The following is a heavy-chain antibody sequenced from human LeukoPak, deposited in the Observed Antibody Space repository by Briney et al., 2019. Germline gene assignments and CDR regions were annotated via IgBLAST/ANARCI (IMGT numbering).Heavy chain of an antibody. Sequence: SETLSLTCAVYGGSFSGYYWSWIRQPPGKGLEWIGEINHSGSTNYNPSLKSRVTISVDTSKNRFSLKLSSVTAADTAVYYCARAGYSYGYDGMDVWGQGTTVTVSS. J-gene: IGHJ6*02. D-gene: IGHD5-18*01. V-gene: IGHV4-34*01. CDR2: INHSGST. CDR1: GGSFSGYY. CDR3: ARAGYSYGYDGMDV.